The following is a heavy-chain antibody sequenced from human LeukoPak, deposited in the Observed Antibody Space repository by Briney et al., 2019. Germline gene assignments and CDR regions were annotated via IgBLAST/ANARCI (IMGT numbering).Heavy chain of an antibody. CDR1: GFTVSSNY. V-gene: IGHV3-9*01. CDR3: AKDIYWYRVGEGLWFDP. Sequence: GGSLRLSCAASGFTVSSNYMSWVRQAPGKGLEWVSGISWNSGSIGYADSVKGRFTISRDNAKSSLYLQMNSLRAEDTALYYCAKDIYWYRVGEGLWFDPWGQGTLVTVSS. J-gene: IGHJ5*02. D-gene: IGHD2-21*01. CDR2: ISWNSGSI.